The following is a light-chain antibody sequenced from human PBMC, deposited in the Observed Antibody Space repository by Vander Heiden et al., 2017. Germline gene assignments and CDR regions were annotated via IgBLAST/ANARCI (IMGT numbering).Light chain of an antibody. J-gene: IGKJ3*01. CDR3: QETMSFT. CDR1: QDISKD. V-gene: IGKV1-33*01. CDR2: DAS. Sequence: DIQITQSPSSLSAFLGDRVTITCQASQDISKDLNWYKHKPGNAPNLLIADASNLETGVPLRFSGSTSGTDFTFTISSLQPVDIATYYCQETMSFTFGPGTKVDIK.